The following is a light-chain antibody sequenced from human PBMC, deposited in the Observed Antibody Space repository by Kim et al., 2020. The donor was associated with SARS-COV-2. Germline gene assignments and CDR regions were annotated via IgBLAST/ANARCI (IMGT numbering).Light chain of an antibody. J-gene: IGKJ2*03. CDR3: QQFGGSPMYS. CDR1: HTITSNS. CDR2: GAS. Sequence: PGESATLSRRASHTITSNSLSWYQQKPGQPPRLLIYGASTRATGTPDRFIGTGSGTDFTLTIRRLEPEDFAVYYCQQFGGSPMYSFGQGTKLEIK. V-gene: IGKV3-20*01.